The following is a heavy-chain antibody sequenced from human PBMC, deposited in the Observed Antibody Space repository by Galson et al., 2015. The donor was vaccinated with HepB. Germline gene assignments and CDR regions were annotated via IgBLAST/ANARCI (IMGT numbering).Heavy chain of an antibody. CDR3: AKDGDYSNYE. CDR2: ISGSGGHT. Sequence: LRPALSPSAPTFVAYSIGCVHQATGGGLECVLAISGSGGHTYYTHSVRGRFTISRDNSKNTLWLTMHSLMAEDTAVYYCAKDGDYSNYEWGQGTLVTVSS. J-gene: IGHJ4*02. V-gene: IGHV3-23*01. CDR1: APTFVAYS. D-gene: IGHD4-11*01.